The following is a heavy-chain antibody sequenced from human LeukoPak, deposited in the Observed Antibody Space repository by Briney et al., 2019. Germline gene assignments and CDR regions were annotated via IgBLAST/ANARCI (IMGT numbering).Heavy chain of an antibody. CDR2: ISAYNGNT. V-gene: IGHV1-18*01. CDR3: ARDRSTSSL. CDR1: GYTFTNYG. Sequence: GASVTVSCKASGYTFTNYGISWVRQAPGQGLEWIGWISAYNGNTDYAQKFQGRVNMTIDTSTSTAYMELRSLISDDTAVYYCARDRSTSSLWGQGTLVTVSS. D-gene: IGHD6-6*01. J-gene: IGHJ4*02.